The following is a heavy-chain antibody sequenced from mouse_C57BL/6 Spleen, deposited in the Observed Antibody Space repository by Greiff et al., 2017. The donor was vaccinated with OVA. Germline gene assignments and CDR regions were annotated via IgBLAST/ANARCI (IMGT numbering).Heavy chain of an antibody. D-gene: IGHD2-12*01. CDR2: IYPRSGNT. J-gene: IGHJ4*01. CDR1: GYTFTSYG. V-gene: IGHV1-81*01. CDR3: APRYDDYAMDY. Sequence: VMLVESGAELARPGASVKLSCKASGYTFTSYGISWVKQRTGQGLEWIGEIYPRSGNTYYNEKFKGKATMTADKSSSTAYMELRSLTSEDSAVYFCAPRYDDYAMDYWGQGTSVTVSS.